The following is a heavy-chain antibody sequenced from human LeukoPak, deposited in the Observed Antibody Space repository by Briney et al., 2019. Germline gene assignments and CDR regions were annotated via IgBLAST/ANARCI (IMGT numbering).Heavy chain of an antibody. V-gene: IGHV3-30-3*01. CDR3: ARGSRDSYGIVDY. CDR2: ISYDGSSK. D-gene: IGHD5-18*01. Sequence: GGSLRLSCAASGFTFSSYAMHWVRQAPGKGLEWVAVISYDGSSKYYADSVKGRFTISRDNSKNMLDLQMNSLRAEDTAEYYCARGSRDSYGIVDYWGQGTLVTVSS. J-gene: IGHJ4*02. CDR1: GFTFSSYA.